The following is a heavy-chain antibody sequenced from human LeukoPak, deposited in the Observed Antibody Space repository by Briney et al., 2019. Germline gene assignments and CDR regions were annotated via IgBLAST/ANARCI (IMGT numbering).Heavy chain of an antibody. CDR2: VSFDGNTT. CDR1: GFTFRNYA. CDR3: ARFRAATTRFDY. Sequence: GGSLRLSCAASGFTFRNYAMYWVRQAPGRGLEWAAVVSFDGNTTFYSDSVKGRFAISRDNSKNTLYLEMNSLRPEDTVVYYCARFRAATTRFDYWGQGTLVTVSS. D-gene: IGHD1/OR15-1a*01. J-gene: IGHJ4*02. V-gene: IGHV3-30*09.